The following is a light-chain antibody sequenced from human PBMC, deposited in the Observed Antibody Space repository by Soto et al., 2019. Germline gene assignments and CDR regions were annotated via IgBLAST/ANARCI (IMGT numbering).Light chain of an antibody. V-gene: IGKV3-15*01. CDR2: GAS. CDR3: QQYNNLPPDST. J-gene: IGKJ1*01. Sequence: EIVMTQSPATLSVSPGERATLSCRASQSVGSNLAWYQQKPGQALRLLIYGASTMASGIPARFSGSGSGTEFTRTISSLQSEDFAIYFCQQYNNLPPDSTFGQGTNVEIK. CDR1: QSVGSN.